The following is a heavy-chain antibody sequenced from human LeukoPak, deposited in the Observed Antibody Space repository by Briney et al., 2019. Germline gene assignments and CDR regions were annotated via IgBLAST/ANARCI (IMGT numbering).Heavy chain of an antibody. V-gene: IGHV1-8*01. CDR1: GYTFTSYD. J-gene: IGHJ6*03. Sequence: ASVKVSCKASGYTFTSYDINWVRQATGQGLEWMGWMNPNSGNTGYAQKFQGRVTMTRNTSISTAYMELSSLRCEDTAVYYCARGAPPPYCTNGVCYRNDHYYYYYYMDVWGKGTTVTVSS. D-gene: IGHD2-8*01. CDR3: ARGAPPPYCTNGVCYRNDHYYYYYYMDV. CDR2: MNPNSGNT.